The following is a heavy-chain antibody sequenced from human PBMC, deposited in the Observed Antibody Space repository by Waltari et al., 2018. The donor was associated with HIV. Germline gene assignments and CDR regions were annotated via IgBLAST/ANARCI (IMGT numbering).Heavy chain of an antibody. Sequence: QVQLQESGPGLVKPSETLSLTCTVSGGSISSYYWSWIRQPAGKGLEWIGRIYTSGSTNYNPSLKSRVTMSVDTSKNQFSLKLSSVTAADTAVYYCARDFIAAAGDYYYYGMDVWGQGTTVTVSS. CDR2: IYTSGST. J-gene: IGHJ6*02. V-gene: IGHV4-4*07. CDR3: ARDFIAAAGDYYYYGMDV. CDR1: GGSISSYY. D-gene: IGHD6-13*01.